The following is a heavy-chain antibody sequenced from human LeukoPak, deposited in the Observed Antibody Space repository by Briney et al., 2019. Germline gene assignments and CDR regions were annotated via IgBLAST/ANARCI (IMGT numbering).Heavy chain of an antibody. V-gene: IGHV1-18*01. D-gene: IGHD3-10*01. CDR1: GGTFSSYG. CDR3: ARDLLWFGELSSSIDY. Sequence: GASVKVSCKASGGTFSSYGISWVRQAPGQGLEWMGWISAYNGNTNYAQKLQGRVTMTTDTSTSTAYMELRSLRSDDTAVYYCARDLLWFGELSSSIDYWGQGTLVTVSS. CDR2: ISAYNGNT. J-gene: IGHJ4*02.